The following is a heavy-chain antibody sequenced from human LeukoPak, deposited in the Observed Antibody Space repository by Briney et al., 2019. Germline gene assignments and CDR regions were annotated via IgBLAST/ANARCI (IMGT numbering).Heavy chain of an antibody. V-gene: IGHV1-69*04. CDR3: ARVVGATTGYYYYYMDV. CDR1: GGTFSSYA. Sequence: SVKVSCKASGGTFSSYAISWVRQAPGQGLEWMGRIIPILGIANYAQKFQGRVTITADKSTSTAYMELSSLRSDDTAVYYCARVVGATTGYYYYYMDVWGKGTTVTVSS. J-gene: IGHJ6*03. CDR2: IIPILGIA. D-gene: IGHD1-26*01.